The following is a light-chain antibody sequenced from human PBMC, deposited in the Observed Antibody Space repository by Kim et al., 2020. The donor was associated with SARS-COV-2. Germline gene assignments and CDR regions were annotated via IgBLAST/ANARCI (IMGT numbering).Light chain of an antibody. J-gene: IGKJ5*01. Sequence: SPGERATLACRASQSVSSNLAWYQQKPGQAPRLLIYGASTRATGIPARFSGSGSGTEFTLTISSLQSEDFAVYYCQQYNNWPPVTFGQGTRLEIK. CDR2: GAS. CDR1: QSVSSN. V-gene: IGKV3-15*01. CDR3: QQYNNWPPVT.